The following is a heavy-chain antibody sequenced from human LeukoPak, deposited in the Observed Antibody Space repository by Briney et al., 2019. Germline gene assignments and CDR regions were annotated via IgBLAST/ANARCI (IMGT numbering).Heavy chain of an antibody. V-gene: IGHV3-30*04. CDR1: GFTFSSYA. CDR2: ISYDGSNK. J-gene: IGHJ4*02. CDR3: AKGTYDILTGGSDY. D-gene: IGHD3-9*01. Sequence: GGSLRLSCAASGFTFSSYAMHWVRQAPGKGLEWVAVISYDGSNKYYADSVKGRFTISRDNSKNTLYLQMNSLRAEDTAVYYCAKGTYDILTGGSDYWGQGTLVTVSS.